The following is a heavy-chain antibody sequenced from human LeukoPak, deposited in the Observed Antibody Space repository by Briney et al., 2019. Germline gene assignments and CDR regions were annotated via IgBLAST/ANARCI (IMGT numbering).Heavy chain of an antibody. V-gene: IGHV3-23*01. CDR1: GFTFSSYA. CDR2: TSSSGDTI. J-gene: IGHJ4*02. Sequence: GGSLRLSCAASGFTFSSYAMDWVRQAPGKGLEWVSATSSSGDTIFYADPVKGRFTVSRDNSKNTLYLQMNSLGVEDTAVYFCAKADPGTGAFDYWGQGSLVTVSS. D-gene: IGHD1-1*01. CDR3: AKADPGTGAFDY.